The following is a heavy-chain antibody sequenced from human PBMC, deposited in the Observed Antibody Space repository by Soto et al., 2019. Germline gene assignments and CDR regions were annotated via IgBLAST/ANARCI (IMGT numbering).Heavy chain of an antibody. CDR1: GGTFSSYA. CDR3: ACYPAAGQYYFDY. D-gene: IGHD6-13*01. J-gene: IGHJ4*02. Sequence: GASVKVSCKASGGTFSSYAISWVRQAPGQGLEWMGGIIPIFGTANYAQKFQGRVTITADESTSTAYMELSSLRSEDTAVYYCACYPAAGQYYFDYWGQGTLVTV. V-gene: IGHV1-69*13. CDR2: IIPIFGTA.